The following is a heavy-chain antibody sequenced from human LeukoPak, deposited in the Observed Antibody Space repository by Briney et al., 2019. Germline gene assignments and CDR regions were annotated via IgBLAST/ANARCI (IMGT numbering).Heavy chain of an antibody. CDR1: GFTFSSYG. Sequence: PGRSLRLSCAASGFTFSSYGMHWVRQAPGKGLEWVAVISYDGSNKYYADSVKGRFTISRDNSKNTLYLQMNSLRAEDTAVYYCARGGCSYGYDAFDIWGQGTMVTVSS. D-gene: IGHD5-18*01. CDR2: ISYDGSNK. V-gene: IGHV3-30*03. J-gene: IGHJ3*02. CDR3: ARGGCSYGYDAFDI.